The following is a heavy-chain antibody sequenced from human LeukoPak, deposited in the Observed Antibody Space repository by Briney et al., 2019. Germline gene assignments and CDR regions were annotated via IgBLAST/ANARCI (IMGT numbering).Heavy chain of an antibody. CDR3: AHVYVIGKTYYDFWSGYYFDY. J-gene: IGHJ4*02. D-gene: IGHD3-3*01. Sequence: SGPTLVKPTQTLTLTCTFSWFSLSTSGVGVGWIRQPPGKALEWLALIYWDDGKRYIPSLKSTLTITKDTSKNQVVLTMTNMDPVDTATYYCAHVYVIGKTYYDFWSGYYFDYWGQGTLVTVSS. V-gene: IGHV2-5*02. CDR2: IYWDDGK. CDR1: WFSLSTSGVG.